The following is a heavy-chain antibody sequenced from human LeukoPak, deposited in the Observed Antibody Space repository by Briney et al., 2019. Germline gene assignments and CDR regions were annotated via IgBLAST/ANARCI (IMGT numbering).Heavy chain of an antibody. CDR1: GYTFIAYY. V-gene: IGHV1-2*02. CDR3: ARTMYGVVSNCFDY. D-gene: IGHD3-3*01. Sequence: ASVKVSCRASGYTFIAYYIHWVRQAPGQGLEGMGWINPNNGDTNYAQRFQGRATMTRDTSSNTAYMELTWLRSDDTAVYYCARTMYGVVSNCFDYWGQGTLVTVSS. J-gene: IGHJ4*02. CDR2: INPNNGDT.